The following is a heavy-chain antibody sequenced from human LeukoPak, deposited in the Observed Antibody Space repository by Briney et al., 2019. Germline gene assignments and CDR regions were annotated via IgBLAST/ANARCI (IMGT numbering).Heavy chain of an antibody. V-gene: IGHV3-48*03. J-gene: IGHJ4*02. CDR1: GFTFSSYE. Sequence: PGGSLRLSCAASGFTFSSYEMNWVRQAPGKGLEWVSYISSSGSTIYYADSVKGRFTISRDNAKNSLYLQMNSLRAEDTTVYYCARKISGWYPDYWGQGTLVTVSS. D-gene: IGHD6-19*01. CDR2: ISSSGSTI. CDR3: ARKISGWYPDY.